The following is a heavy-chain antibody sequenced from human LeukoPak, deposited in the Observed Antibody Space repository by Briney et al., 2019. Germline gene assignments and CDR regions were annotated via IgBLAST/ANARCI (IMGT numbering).Heavy chain of an antibody. CDR3: ARDRIKGNYYDSSGYDY. Sequence: GASVKVSCKASGGTFSSYAISWVRQAPGQGLEWMGGIIPIFGTANYAQKFQGKVTITADESTSTAYMELSSLRSEDTAVYYCARDRIKGNYYDSSGYDYWGQGTLVTVSS. J-gene: IGHJ4*02. CDR1: GGTFSSYA. D-gene: IGHD3-22*01. CDR2: IIPIFGTA. V-gene: IGHV1-69*01.